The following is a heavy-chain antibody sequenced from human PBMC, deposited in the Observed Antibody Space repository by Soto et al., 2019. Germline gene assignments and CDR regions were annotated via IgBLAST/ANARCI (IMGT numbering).Heavy chain of an antibody. CDR1: GDTFTNLG. CDR2: ISAFNGNT. D-gene: IGHD6-19*01. V-gene: IGHV1-18*04. J-gene: IGHJ4*02. Sequence: QVQLLQSGPEVKKPGTSVKVSCKASGDTFTNLGISWVRQAPGQGLEWLGWISAFNGNTNYAQKFQGRVTMTTETSTRTLYLELRSLSSHDTAVYYCARERAVGLYLVYWGQGTLVTVPS. CDR3: ARERAVGLYLVY.